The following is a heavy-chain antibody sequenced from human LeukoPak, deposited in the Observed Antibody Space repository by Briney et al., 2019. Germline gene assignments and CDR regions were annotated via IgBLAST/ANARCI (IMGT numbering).Heavy chain of an antibody. CDR3: VIFIMGTSTTDY. CDR1: GGSISSGGYY. J-gene: IGHJ4*02. D-gene: IGHD1-26*01. CDR2: IYYSGST. V-gene: IGHV4-31*03. Sequence: SQTLSLTCTVSGGSISSGGYYWSWIRQHPGKGLEWIGYIYYSGSTYYNPSLKSRVTISVDTSKNQFSLNLNSVTAADTAVYYCVIFIMGTSTTDYWGQGTLVTVSS.